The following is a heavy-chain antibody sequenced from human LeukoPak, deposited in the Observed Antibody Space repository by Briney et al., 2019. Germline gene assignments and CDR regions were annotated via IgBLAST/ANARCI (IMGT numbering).Heavy chain of an antibody. V-gene: IGHV3-30-3*01. J-gene: IGHJ4*02. CDR2: ISYDGSNK. D-gene: IGHD6-13*01. Sequence: GGSLRLSCAASGFTFSSYAMHWVRQAPGKGLEWVAVISYDGSNKYYADSVKGRFTISRDNSKNTLYLQMNSLRAEDTAVYYCARVYGSSWSFDYWGQGTLVTVSS. CDR3: ARVYGSSWSFDY. CDR1: GFTFSSYA.